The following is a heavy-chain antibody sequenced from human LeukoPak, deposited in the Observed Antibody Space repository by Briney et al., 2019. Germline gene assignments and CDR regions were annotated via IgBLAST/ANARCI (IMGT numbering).Heavy chain of an antibody. CDR1: GGSISSYY. J-gene: IGHJ4*02. Sequence: SETLSLTCTVSGGSISSYYWSWIRQPPGKGLEWIGYIYYSGSTNYNPSLKSRVTISVDTSKNQFSLKLSSVTAADTAVYYCAKGPLIEVAGTTWDCWGQGSLVTVSS. V-gene: IGHV4-59*01. CDR2: IYYSGST. CDR3: AKGPLIEVAGTTWDC. D-gene: IGHD6-19*01.